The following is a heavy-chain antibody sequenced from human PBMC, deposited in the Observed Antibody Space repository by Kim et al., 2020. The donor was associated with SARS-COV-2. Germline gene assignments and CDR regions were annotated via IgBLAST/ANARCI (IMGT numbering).Heavy chain of an antibody. Sequence: GGSLRLSCAASGFAFSSYGMHWVRQAPGKGLEWVALISYDGGDKYYADSVKGRVTISRDNSKNTLSLQVNSLRAEDTAVYYCATDYDDSNGYYGPFDYWGQGTLVTVSS. CDR2: ISYDGGDK. CDR1: GFAFSSYG. CDR3: ATDYDDSNGYYGPFDY. D-gene: IGHD3-22*01. V-gene: IGHV3-30*03. J-gene: IGHJ4*02.